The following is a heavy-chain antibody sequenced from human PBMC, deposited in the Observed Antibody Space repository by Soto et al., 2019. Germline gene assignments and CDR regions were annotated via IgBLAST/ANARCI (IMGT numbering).Heavy chain of an antibody. Sequence: QGQLVQSGSEVKKPVSSGKVSCNASGGTFSSQVVNWVRQAPGQGLEWMGGIMPIIGTANYAQQFQGRVTITADESTSTAYMELGSRRSEDTAVYYCARALEVRDGNISHRDYWGQGTLVTVSS. V-gene: IGHV1-69*01. J-gene: IGHJ4*02. D-gene: IGHD3-22*01. CDR3: ARALEVRDGNISHRDY. CDR1: GGTFSSQV. CDR2: IMPIIGTA.